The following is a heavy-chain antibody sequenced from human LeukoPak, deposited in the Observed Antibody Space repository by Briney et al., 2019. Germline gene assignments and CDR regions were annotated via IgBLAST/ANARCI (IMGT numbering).Heavy chain of an antibody. D-gene: IGHD5-12*01. V-gene: IGHV4-30-2*01. CDR1: GGSISSGGYS. CDR2: IYHSGST. Sequence: SETLSLTCAVSGGSISSGGYSWSWIRQPPGKGLEWIGYIYHSGSTYYNPSLKSRVTISVDRSKNQFSLKLSSVTAADTAVYYCARAEVATGDNWFDPWGQGTLVTVSS. J-gene: IGHJ5*02. CDR3: ARAEVATGDNWFDP.